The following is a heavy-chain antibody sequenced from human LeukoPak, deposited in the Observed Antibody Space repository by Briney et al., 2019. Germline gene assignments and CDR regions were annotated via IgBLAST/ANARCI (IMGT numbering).Heavy chain of an antibody. CDR1: GCTFSSYP. CDR2: IIPMFDTA. D-gene: IGHD3-10*01. V-gene: IGHV1-69*06. J-gene: IGHJ3*02. Sequence: SVKVCCNASGCTFSSYPISWVRQAPGQGLEWMGGIIPMFDTADFDQKFQGRVTITASTATSKAYMQLRSLRSEDTAVYYCARARSGPYGSGSLDAFDIWGQGTMVTVSS. CDR3: ARARSGPYGSGSLDAFDI.